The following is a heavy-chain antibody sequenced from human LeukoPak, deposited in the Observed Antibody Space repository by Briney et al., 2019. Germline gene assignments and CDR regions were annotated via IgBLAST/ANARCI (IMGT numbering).Heavy chain of an antibody. CDR1: GFSFSPYW. CDR3: AREVPGVMVAFDL. Sequence: GGSLRLSCVGSGFSFSPYWMSWVRQTPGKGLEWLANIEKHGSADYYVDSVKGRFTISRDNAKNSLSLQLDSLRVEDTAVYYCAREVPGVMVAFDLWGQGTMVTVSP. CDR2: IEKHGSAD. D-gene: IGHD2-2*01. V-gene: IGHV3-7*01. J-gene: IGHJ3*01.